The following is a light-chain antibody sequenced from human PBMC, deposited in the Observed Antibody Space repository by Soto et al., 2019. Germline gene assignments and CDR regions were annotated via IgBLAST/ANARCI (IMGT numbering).Light chain of an antibody. Sequence: EIVLTQSPGTLSLSPGERASLSCRASQSVTSSYLAWYQQRPGQAPRLLIYVASSRATGIPDRFSGSGSGTDFTLTISRLETADFAVYYCQQYTTAPAVTLGPGTKVDIK. CDR3: QQYTTAPAVT. V-gene: IGKV3-20*01. J-gene: IGKJ3*01. CDR2: VAS. CDR1: QSVTSSY.